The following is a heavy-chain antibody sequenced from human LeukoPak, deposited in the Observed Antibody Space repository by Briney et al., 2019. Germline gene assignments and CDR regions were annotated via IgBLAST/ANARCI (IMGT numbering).Heavy chain of an antibody. Sequence: SETLSLTCAVYGGSFSGYYWSWIRQPPGKGLEWIGEINHSGSTNYNPSLKSRVTISVDTSKNRFSLKLSSVTAADTAVYYCARRTTVTSYWGQGTLVTVSS. J-gene: IGHJ4*02. CDR2: INHSGST. D-gene: IGHD4-17*01. CDR1: GGSFSGYY. V-gene: IGHV4-34*01. CDR3: ARRTTVTSY.